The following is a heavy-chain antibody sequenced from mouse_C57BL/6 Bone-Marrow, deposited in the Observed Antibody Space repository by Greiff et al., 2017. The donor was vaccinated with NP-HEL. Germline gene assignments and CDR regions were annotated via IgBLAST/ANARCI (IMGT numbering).Heavy chain of an antibody. Sequence: QVQLQQSGAELARPGASVKLSCKASGYTFTSYGISWVKQRTGQGLEWIGEIYPRSGNTYYNEKFKGKATLTEDKSSSTAYMELRSLTSEDSAVYFCARSGTTVVAPYWYFDVWGTGTTVTVSS. CDR1: GYTFTSYG. V-gene: IGHV1-81*01. J-gene: IGHJ1*03. CDR3: ARSGTTVVAPYWYFDV. CDR2: IYPRSGNT. D-gene: IGHD1-1*01.